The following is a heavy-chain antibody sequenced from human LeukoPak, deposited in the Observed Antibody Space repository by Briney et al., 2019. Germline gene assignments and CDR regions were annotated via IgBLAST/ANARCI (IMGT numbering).Heavy chain of an antibody. CDR1: GFTFSSYA. V-gene: IGHV3-23*01. Sequence: GGSLRLSCAASGFTFSSYAMTWVRQAPGKGLECVAVIVGSGDKTFYADSVKGRFTISRDNSNNTLSLQMNSLRAEATALSYCAKPMAPPAFSAYYFDSWGQGTLVSVSS. D-gene: IGHD3-10*01. J-gene: IGHJ4*02. CDR3: AKPMAPPAFSAYYFDS. CDR2: IVGSGDKT.